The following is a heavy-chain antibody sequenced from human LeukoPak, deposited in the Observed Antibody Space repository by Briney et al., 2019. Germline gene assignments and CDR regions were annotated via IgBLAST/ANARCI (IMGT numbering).Heavy chain of an antibody. D-gene: IGHD3-3*01. CDR1: GGSISSSSYY. Sequence: TSETLSLTCTVSGGSISSSSYYWGWIRQPPGKGLEWIGSIYYSGSTYYNPSLKSRVAISVDTSKNQFSLKLSSVTAADTAVYYCARGAATIFGVVIRAFDYWGQGTLVTVSS. V-gene: IGHV4-39*07. J-gene: IGHJ4*02. CDR3: ARGAATIFGVVIRAFDY. CDR2: IYYSGST.